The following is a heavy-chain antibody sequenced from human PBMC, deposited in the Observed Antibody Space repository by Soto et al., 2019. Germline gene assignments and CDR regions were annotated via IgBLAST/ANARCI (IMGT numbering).Heavy chain of an antibody. J-gene: IGHJ4*02. CDR1: GGSISSSSYY. Sequence: SETLSLTCTVSGGSISSSSYYWGWIRQPPGKGLEWIGSIYYSGSTYYNPSLKSRVTISVDTSKNQFSLKLSSVTAADTAVYYCARGMYYYDSSGYYFDYWGQGTLVTLSS. D-gene: IGHD3-22*01. CDR3: ARGMYYYDSSGYYFDY. CDR2: IYYSGST. V-gene: IGHV4-39*07.